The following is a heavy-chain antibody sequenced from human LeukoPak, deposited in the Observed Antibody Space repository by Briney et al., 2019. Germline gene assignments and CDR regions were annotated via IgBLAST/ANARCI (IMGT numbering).Heavy chain of an antibody. CDR3: ARDLFDYYDSSGYLNY. Sequence: GASVKVSCKASGYTFTGYYMHWVRQAPGQGLEWMGWINPNSGGTNYAQKFQGRVTMTRDTSIGTAYMELSRLRSDDTAVYYCARDLFDYYDSSGYLNYWGQGTLVTVSS. D-gene: IGHD3-22*01. CDR1: GYTFTGYY. J-gene: IGHJ4*02. V-gene: IGHV1-2*02. CDR2: INPNSGGT.